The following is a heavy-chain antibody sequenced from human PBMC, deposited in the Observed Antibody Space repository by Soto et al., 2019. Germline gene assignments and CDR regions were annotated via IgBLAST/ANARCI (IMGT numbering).Heavy chain of an antibody. CDR2: ISGSGGST. CDR3: AKDDGDIVATMHENWFDP. Sequence: GGSLRLSCAASGFTFSSYAMSWVRQAPGKGLEWVSAISGSGGSTYYADSVKGRFTISRDNSKNTLYLQMNSLRAEDTAVYSCAKDDGDIVATMHENWFDPWGQGTLVTVSS. CDR1: GFTFSSYA. D-gene: IGHD5-12*01. V-gene: IGHV3-23*01. J-gene: IGHJ5*02.